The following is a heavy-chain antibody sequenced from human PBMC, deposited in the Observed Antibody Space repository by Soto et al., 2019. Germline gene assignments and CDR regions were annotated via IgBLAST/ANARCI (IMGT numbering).Heavy chain of an antibody. D-gene: IGHD3-3*01. CDR1: GYTLTSYG. V-gene: IGHV1-18*01. CDR2: ISAYNGNT. CDR3: AKRSIFGVVMMAYFFDY. J-gene: IGHJ4*02. Sequence: GASVKVSCKASGYTLTSYGISWVRQAPGQGLEWMGWISAYNGNTNYAQKLQGRVTMTTDTSTSTAYMELRSLRSDDTAVYYCAKRSIFGVVMMAYFFDYWGQGTLVTVSS.